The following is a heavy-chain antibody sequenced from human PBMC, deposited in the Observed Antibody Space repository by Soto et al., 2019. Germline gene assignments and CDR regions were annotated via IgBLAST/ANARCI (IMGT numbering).Heavy chain of an antibody. Sequence: PXVSLRLSCAASGFTFRYYAMTWARQAPGKGLEWVSSLLRSGSSAYYADSVRGRFTISSDTSANSLYLQMDNLRAEDTAIYYCAKDAISGDGIWLMDSWGQGTVVTVSS. V-gene: IGHV3-23*01. J-gene: IGHJ5*02. D-gene: IGHD4-17*01. CDR1: GFTFRYYA. CDR2: LLRSGSSA. CDR3: AKDAISGDGIWLMDS.